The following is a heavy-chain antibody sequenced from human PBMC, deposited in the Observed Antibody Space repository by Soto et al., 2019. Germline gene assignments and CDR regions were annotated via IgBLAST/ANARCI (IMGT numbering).Heavy chain of an antibody. V-gene: IGHV4-59*08. J-gene: IGHJ3*02. D-gene: IGHD3-3*01. CDR3: ARGPYDFWSGSSYAFDI. CDR2: IYYSGST. Sequence: SETLSLTCTVSGGSISSYYWSWIRQPPGKGLEWIGYIYYSGSTNYNPSLKSRVTISVDTSKNQFSLKLSSVTAADTAVYYCARGPYDFWSGSSYAFDIWGQGTMVTVS. CDR1: GGSISSYY.